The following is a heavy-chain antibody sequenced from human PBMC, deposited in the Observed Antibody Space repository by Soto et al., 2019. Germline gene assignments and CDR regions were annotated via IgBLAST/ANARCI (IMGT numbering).Heavy chain of an antibody. CDR3: ANLNYPPPLDY. D-gene: IGHD1-7*01. V-gene: IGHV3-23*01. J-gene: IGHJ4*02. CDR2: ISGTGGTT. Sequence: GGSLRLSCAASGFTFSSYAMSWVHQAPGKGLEWVSAISGTGGTTYYADSVKGRFTISRDNSKNTLYLQMNSLRAEDTAVYYCANLNYPPPLDYWGQGTLVTVSS. CDR1: GFTFSSYA.